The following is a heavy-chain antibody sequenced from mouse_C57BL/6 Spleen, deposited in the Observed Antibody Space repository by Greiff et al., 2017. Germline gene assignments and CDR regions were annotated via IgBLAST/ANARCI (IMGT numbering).Heavy chain of an antibody. CDR1: GYAFSSYW. CDR2: IYPGDGDT. D-gene: IGHD3-2*02. V-gene: IGHV1-80*01. CDR3: ARRQLRLAMDY. J-gene: IGHJ4*01. Sequence: VQLQQSGAELVKPGASVKISCKASGYAFSSYWMNWVKQRPGKGLEWIGQIYPGDGDTNYNGKFKGKATLTADKSSSTAYMQLSSLTSEDSAVYFCARRQLRLAMDYWGQGTSVTVSS.